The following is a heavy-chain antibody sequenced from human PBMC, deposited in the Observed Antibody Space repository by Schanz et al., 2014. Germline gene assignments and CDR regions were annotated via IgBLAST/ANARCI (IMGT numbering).Heavy chain of an antibody. CDR1: GGTFASYT. J-gene: IGHJ5*02. D-gene: IGHD3-16*02. CDR2: IVPMVNVT. V-gene: IGHV1-69*02. Sequence: QVPLVQSGAEVKKPGSSVKVSCKASGGTFASYTLNWMRQARGQGPELVGRIVPMVNVTLYTHKLQGRVTITADTSTGTTYMQLRSLRSEDTAVYYCGEYGSDSYTDPWGQGTLVTVSS. CDR3: GEYGSDSYTDP.